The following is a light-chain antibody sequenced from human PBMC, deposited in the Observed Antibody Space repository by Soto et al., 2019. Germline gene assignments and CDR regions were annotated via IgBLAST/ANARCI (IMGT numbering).Light chain of an antibody. Sequence: EIVLTQSPATLSLSPGERATLSCRASQSVTDFLAWYQQKPGQAPRLLIYDASNRATGVPARFSGSGSATYFTLTISSLEPEDSAVYYCQQRSGWPPLTFGGGTKVAIK. CDR1: QSVTDF. CDR2: DAS. J-gene: IGKJ4*01. V-gene: IGKV3-11*01. CDR3: QQRSGWPPLT.